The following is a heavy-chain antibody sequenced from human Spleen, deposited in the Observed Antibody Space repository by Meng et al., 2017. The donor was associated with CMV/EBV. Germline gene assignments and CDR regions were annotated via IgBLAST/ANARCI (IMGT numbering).Heavy chain of an antibody. Sequence: GGSLRLSCAASGFTFSSYAMSWVRQTPGKGLEWVSAISGTGDSTYYADSVKGRFTISRDNAKNSVYRQMNNLRAGDTAVYYCARGRRVKQDGCCSGGSCYAFDSWGQGTLVTVSS. D-gene: IGHD2-15*01. CDR1: GFTFSSYA. V-gene: IGHV3-23*01. J-gene: IGHJ4*02. CDR3: ARGRRVKQDGCCSGGSCYAFDS. CDR2: ISGTGDST.